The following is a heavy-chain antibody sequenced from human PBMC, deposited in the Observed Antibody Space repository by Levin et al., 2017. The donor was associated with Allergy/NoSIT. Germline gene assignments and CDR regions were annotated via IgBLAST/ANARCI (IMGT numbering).Heavy chain of an antibody. CDR1: GGSISSSSYY. J-gene: IGHJ4*02. D-gene: IGHD4-17*01. CDR2: MYYSGST. V-gene: IGHV4-39*01. CDR3: ARQDYGDYLGYFDS. Sequence: SETLSLTCTVSGGSISSSSYYWGWIRQPPGKGLEWIGSMYYSGSTYYNPSLKSRVSISVDTSKNQFSLKLSSVTAADTAVDYCARQDYGDYLGYFDSWGQGTLVTVSS.